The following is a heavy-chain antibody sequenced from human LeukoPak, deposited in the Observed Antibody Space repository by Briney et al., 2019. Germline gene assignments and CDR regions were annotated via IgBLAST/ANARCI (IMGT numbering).Heavy chain of an antibody. CDR3: ARETSQKGAHYMDV. CDR1: GGSISSYY. J-gene: IGHJ6*03. CDR2: IYDSGST. D-gene: IGHD3-16*01. Sequence: PSETLSLTCTVSGGSISSYYWSWIRQPPGKGLEWIGYIYDSGSTNYNPSLKSRVTISVDTSKNRFSLKLSSVTAADTAVYYCARETSQKGAHYMDVWGKGTTVTISS. V-gene: IGHV4-59*01.